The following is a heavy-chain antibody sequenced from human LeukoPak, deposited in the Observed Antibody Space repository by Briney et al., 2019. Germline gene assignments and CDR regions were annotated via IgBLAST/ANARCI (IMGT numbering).Heavy chain of an antibody. D-gene: IGHD6-13*01. CDR2: INWNGGST. V-gene: IGHV3-20*04. CDR1: GFTFDDYG. J-gene: IGHJ4*02. CDR3: ARDRVRGGSSWPRADY. Sequence: PGGSLRLSRAASGFTFDDYGMSWVRQAPGKGLEWVSGINWNGGSTGYADSVKGRFTISRDNAKNSLYLQMNSLRAEDTAVNYCARDRVRGGSSWPRADYWGQGTLVTVSS.